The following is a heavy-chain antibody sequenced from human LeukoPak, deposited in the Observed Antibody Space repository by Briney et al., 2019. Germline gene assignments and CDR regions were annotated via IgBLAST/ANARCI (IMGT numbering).Heavy chain of an antibody. CDR2: INPNSGGT. CDR1: GCTFTGYY. Sequence: ASVKVSCKASGCTFTGYYMHWVRQAPGQGLEWMGWINPNSGGTNYAQKFQGRVTMTRDTSISTAYMELSRLRSDDTAVYYCARGSRLGVVERDAFDIWGQGTMVTVSS. J-gene: IGHJ3*02. D-gene: IGHD3-3*01. V-gene: IGHV1-2*02. CDR3: ARGSRLGVVERDAFDI.